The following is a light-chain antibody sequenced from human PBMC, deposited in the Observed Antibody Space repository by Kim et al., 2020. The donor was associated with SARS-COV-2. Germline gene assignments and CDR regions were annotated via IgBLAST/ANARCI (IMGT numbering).Light chain of an antibody. CDR2: NTV. J-gene: IGLJ3*02. Sequence: QTVVTQEPSLTVSPGGTVTLTCASSIGAVTSGDSANWFQQKPGQAPRSLIYNTVNKHSWTPAQFSGSLLGGKAALTLAGVQPEDEADYYCLLALRGLWVFGGGTKLTVL. V-gene: IGLV7-43*01. CDR3: LLALRGLWV. CDR1: IGAVTSGDS.